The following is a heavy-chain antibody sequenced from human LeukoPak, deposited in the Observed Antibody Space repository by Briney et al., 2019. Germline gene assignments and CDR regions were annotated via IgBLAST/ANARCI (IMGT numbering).Heavy chain of an antibody. V-gene: IGHV3-15*01. CDR3: NTDLRL. D-gene: IGHD3-16*01. J-gene: IGHJ1*01. CDR1: GFTFNTAC. Sequence: GGSLRLSCAASGFTFNTACMAWVRQARGKGLEWVGRIRSKSDGGTTYYAAPVKGRFTISRDDSKNTLYLQMNSLKIEDTALYYCNTDLRLWGQGTLVTVSS. CDR2: IRSKSDGGTT.